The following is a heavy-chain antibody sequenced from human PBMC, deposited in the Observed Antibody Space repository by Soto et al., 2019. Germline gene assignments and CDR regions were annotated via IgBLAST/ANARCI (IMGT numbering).Heavy chain of an antibody. D-gene: IGHD6-19*01. J-gene: IGHJ5*02. CDR2: ISYDGSNK. CDR1: GFTFSSYA. Sequence: GGSPRLSCAASGFTFSSYAMHWVRQAPGKGLEWVAVISYDGSNKYYADSVKGRFTISRDNSKNTLYLQMNSLRAEDTAVYYCAGAYSSGWRGFDPWGQGTLVTVSS. V-gene: IGHV3-30-3*01. CDR3: AGAYSSGWRGFDP.